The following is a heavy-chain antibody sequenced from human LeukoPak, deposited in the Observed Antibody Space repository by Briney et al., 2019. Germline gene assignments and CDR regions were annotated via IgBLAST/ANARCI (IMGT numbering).Heavy chain of an antibody. CDR3: AREVFDYYDSSGYQYYFDY. CDR1: GYTFTSYG. J-gene: IGHJ4*02. Sequence: ASVKVSCKASGYTFTSYGISWVRQAPGQGLEWMGRISAYNGNTNYAQKLQGRVTMTTDTSTSTAYMELRSLRSDDTAVYYCAREVFDYYDSSGYQYYFDYWGQGTLVTVSS. V-gene: IGHV1-18*01. D-gene: IGHD3-22*01. CDR2: ISAYNGNT.